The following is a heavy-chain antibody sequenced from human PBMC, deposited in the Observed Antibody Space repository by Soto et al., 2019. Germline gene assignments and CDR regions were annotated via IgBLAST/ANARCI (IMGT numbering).Heavy chain of an antibody. CDR2: IYPGDSDT. Sequence: GESLKISCNGSGHSFTSYWIGWGRQMPGKGLEWMGIIYPGDSDTRYSPSFQGQVTISADKSISTAYLQWSSLKASDTAMYYCARHGGETDFGVVINYYYYGMDVWGQGTTVTVSS. D-gene: IGHD3-3*01. V-gene: IGHV5-51*01. J-gene: IGHJ6*02. CDR3: ARHGGETDFGVVINYYYYGMDV. CDR1: GHSFTSYW.